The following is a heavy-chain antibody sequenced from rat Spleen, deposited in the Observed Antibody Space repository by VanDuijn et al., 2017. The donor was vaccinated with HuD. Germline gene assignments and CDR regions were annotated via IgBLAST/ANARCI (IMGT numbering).Heavy chain of an antibody. V-gene: IGHV5-25*01. CDR3: ARPSYYYNWYFDF. J-gene: IGHJ1*01. Sequence: EVQLVESGGGLVQPGRSLRLSCATSGFTFRNYDMAWVRQAPTKGLEWVASISPSGGGTYYRDSVRGRFTISRDNAKSTLYLQMDSLRSEDTATYYCARPSYYYNWYFDFWGPGTMVTVSS. CDR1: GFTFRNYD. CDR2: ISPSGGGT. D-gene: IGHD1-12*01.